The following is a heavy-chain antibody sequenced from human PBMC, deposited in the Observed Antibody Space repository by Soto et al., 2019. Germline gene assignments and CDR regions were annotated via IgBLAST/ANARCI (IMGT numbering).Heavy chain of an antibody. V-gene: IGHV3-30-3*01. D-gene: IGHD1-26*01. CDR2: ISYDGSNK. CDR3: AREQSTRAALEIVGATTPFDY. J-gene: IGHJ4*02. CDR1: GFTFSSYA. Sequence: QVQLVESGGGVVQPGRSLRLSCAASGFTFSSYAMHWVRQAPGKGLEWVAVISYDGSNKYYADSVKGRFTISRDNSKNTLYLQMNSLRAEDTAVYYCAREQSTRAALEIVGATTPFDYWGQGTLVTVSS.